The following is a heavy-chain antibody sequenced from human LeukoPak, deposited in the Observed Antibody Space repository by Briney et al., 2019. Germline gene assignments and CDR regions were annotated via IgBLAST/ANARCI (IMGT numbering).Heavy chain of an antibody. V-gene: IGHV4-39*07. Sequence: GWVRQAPGKGLEWIGNIYYSGSTYYNPSLNSRVTISVDTSKNQFSLKLSSMTAADTAVYYCARDCTGYSICYWGQGTLVTVSS. J-gene: IGHJ4*02. CDR3: ARDCTGYSICY. D-gene: IGHD5-12*01. CDR2: IYYSGST.